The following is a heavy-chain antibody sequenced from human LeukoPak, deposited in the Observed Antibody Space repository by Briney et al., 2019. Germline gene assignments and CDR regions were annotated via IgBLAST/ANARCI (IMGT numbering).Heavy chain of an antibody. V-gene: IGHV1-69*01. CDR1: GGTFSSYA. D-gene: IGHD2-21*02. J-gene: IGHJ5*02. CDR3: ARDRFPAPYCGGDCYNWFDP. CDR2: LIPIFGTA. Sequence: ASVKVSCKASGGTFSSYAISWVRQAPGQGLEWMGGLIPIFGTANYAQKFQGRVTITADESTSTAYMELSSLRSEDTAVYYCARDRFPAPYCGGDCYNWFDPWGQGTLVTVSS.